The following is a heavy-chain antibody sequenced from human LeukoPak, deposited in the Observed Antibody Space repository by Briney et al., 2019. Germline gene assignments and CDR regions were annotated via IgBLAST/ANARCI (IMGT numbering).Heavy chain of an antibody. CDR1: GDSISSYY. CDR2: IHPSGST. Sequence: SETLSLTCTVSGDSISSYYWSWVRQPAGKGLEWIGRIHPSGSTNYNPSLKSRVTLSVDTSKNQFSLKLSSVTAADTAVYYCARGPPPDFDYWGRGTLVTVPS. CDR3: ARGPPPDFDY. J-gene: IGHJ4*02. V-gene: IGHV4-4*07.